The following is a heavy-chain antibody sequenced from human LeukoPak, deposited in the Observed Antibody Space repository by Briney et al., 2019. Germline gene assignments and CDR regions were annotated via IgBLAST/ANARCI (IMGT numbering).Heavy chain of an antibody. D-gene: IGHD1-1*01. V-gene: IGHV3-30*03. J-gene: IGHJ4*02. CDR1: GFTFSSYG. CDR2: ISYDGSNK. Sequence: AGSLRLSCAASGFTFSSYGMHWVRQAPGKGLEWVAVISYDGSNKYYADSVKGRFTISRDNSKNTLYLQMNSLRAEDTAVYYCAILSYTPTPFDYWGQGTLVTVSS. CDR3: AILSYTPTPFDY.